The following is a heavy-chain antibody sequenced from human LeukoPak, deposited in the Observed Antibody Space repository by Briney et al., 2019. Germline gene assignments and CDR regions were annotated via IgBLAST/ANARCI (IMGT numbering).Heavy chain of an antibody. CDR2: IYYSGST. J-gene: IGHJ5*02. Sequence: SETLSLTCTVSGGSISSYYWSWIRQPPGKGLEWIGYIYYSGSTNYNPSLKSRVTISVDTSKNQFSLKLSSVTAADTAVYYCARLRTPLLRFLELGWFDPWGQGTLVTVSS. V-gene: IGHV4-59*01. CDR1: GGSISSYY. D-gene: IGHD3-3*01. CDR3: ARLRTPLLRFLELGWFDP.